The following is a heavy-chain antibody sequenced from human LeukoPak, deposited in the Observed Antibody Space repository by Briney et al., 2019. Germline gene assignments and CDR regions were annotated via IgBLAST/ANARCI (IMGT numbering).Heavy chain of an antibody. V-gene: IGHV4-59*01. Sequence: PSETLSLTCTVSGGSISSYYWSWIRQPPGKGLEWIGYIYYSGSTNYNLSLKSRVTISVDTSKNQFSLKLSSVTAADTAVYYCARGINNGAFDIWGQGTMVTVSS. CDR2: IYYSGST. CDR1: GGSISSYY. J-gene: IGHJ3*02. CDR3: ARGINNGAFDI. D-gene: IGHD1/OR15-1a*01.